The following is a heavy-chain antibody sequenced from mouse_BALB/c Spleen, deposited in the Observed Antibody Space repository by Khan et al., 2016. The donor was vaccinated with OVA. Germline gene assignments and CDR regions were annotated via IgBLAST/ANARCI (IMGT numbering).Heavy chain of an antibody. D-gene: IGHD6-1*01. V-gene: IGHV1S81*02. J-gene: IGHJ3*01. CDR3: TRSVCAAFAY. CDR1: GYTFTSYY. Sequence: QVQLQQPGAELVKPGASVKLSCKASGYTFTSYYIYWVKQRPGQGLEWIGGINPSNGGTYFNEKFESKATLTVDKSSSTAFMQVSSLTSEDSAVDYCTRSVCAAFAYWGQGTLVTVSA. CDR2: INPSNGGT.